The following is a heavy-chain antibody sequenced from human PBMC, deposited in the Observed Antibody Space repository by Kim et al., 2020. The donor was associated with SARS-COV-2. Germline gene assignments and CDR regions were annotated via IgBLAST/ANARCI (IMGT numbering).Heavy chain of an antibody. V-gene: IGHV3-53*04. J-gene: IGHJ6*02. Sequence: YADSVKGRFTISRHNSKNTLYLQMNSLRAEDTAVYYCARMTTYYYGMDVWGQGTTVTVSS. CDR3: ARMTTYYYGMDV. D-gene: IGHD1-1*01.